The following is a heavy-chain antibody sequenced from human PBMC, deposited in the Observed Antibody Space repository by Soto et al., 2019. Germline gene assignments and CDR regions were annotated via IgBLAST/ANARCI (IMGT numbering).Heavy chain of an antibody. CDR1: GGTFSSYA. CDR3: AREGYYYGSGSYARGYFDY. D-gene: IGHD3-10*01. J-gene: IGHJ4*02. CDR2: IIPIFGTA. Sequence: ASVKVSCKASGGTFSSYAISWVRQAPGQGLEWMGGIIPIFGTANYAQKFQGRVTITADESTSTAYMELSSLRSEDTAVYYCAREGYYYGSGSYARGYFDYWGQGTLVTVSS. V-gene: IGHV1-69*13.